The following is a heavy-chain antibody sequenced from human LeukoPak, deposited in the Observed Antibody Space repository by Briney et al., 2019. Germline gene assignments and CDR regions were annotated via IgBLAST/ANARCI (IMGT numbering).Heavy chain of an antibody. CDR1: GFTVSSNY. CDR2: IYSGGST. CDR3: ARDRSGSTYYYYGMDV. J-gene: IGHJ6*02. V-gene: IGHV3-66*01. Sequence: PGGSLRLSCAASGFTVSSNYMSWVRQAPGKGLEWVSVIYSGGSTYYADSVKGRFTISRDNSKNTLYLQMNSLRAEDTAVYYCARDRSGSTYYYYGMDVWGQGTTVTASS. D-gene: IGHD3-10*01.